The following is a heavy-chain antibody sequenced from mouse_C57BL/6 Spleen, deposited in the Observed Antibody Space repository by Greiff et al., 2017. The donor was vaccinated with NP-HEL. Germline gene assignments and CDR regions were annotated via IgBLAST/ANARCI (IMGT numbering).Heavy chain of an antibody. V-gene: IGHV1-55*01. D-gene: IGHD2-3*01. J-gene: IGHJ4*01. Sequence: QVQLQQPGAELVKPGASVKMSCKASGYAFTSYWITWVKQRPGQGLEWIGDIYPGSGSTNYNEKFKSKATLTVDTSSSTAYMQLSSLTSEDSAVYYCARERGYDYAMDYWGQGTSVTVSS. CDR1: GYAFTSYW. CDR2: IYPGSGST. CDR3: ARERGYDYAMDY.